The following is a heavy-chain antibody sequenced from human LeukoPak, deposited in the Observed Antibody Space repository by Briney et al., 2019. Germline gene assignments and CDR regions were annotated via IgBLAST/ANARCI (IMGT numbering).Heavy chain of an antibody. J-gene: IGHJ4*02. CDR1: GGSISSYY. CDR2: IYYSGST. V-gene: IGHV4-59*12. Sequence: SETLSLTCTVSGGSISSYYWSWIRQPPGKGLEWIGYIYYSGSTNYNPSLKSRVTISVDTSKNQFSLKLSSVTAADTAVYYCARGLRRITIFGVVIIGFDYWGQGTLVTVSS. D-gene: IGHD3-3*01. CDR3: ARGLRRITIFGVVIIGFDY.